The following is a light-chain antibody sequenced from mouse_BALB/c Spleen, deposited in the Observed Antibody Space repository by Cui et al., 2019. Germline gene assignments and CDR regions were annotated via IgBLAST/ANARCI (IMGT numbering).Light chain of an antibody. Sequence: DIQMTQSPSSTSAFLGGKATTTCKASQDMNKYIALYQHKPAKGPRLLIHYTSPLQPGLPSRFSGSGSGRYYSFSISNLEPEYSATYYCLQYDNLLTFGAGTKLELK. CDR2: YTS. V-gene: IGKV19-93*01. CDR3: LQYDNLLT. CDR1: QDMNKY. J-gene: IGKJ5*01.